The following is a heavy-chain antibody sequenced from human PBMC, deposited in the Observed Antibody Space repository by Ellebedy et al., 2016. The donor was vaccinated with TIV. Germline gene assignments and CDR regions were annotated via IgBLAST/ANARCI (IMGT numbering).Heavy chain of an antibody. D-gene: IGHD2-15*01. CDR3: TTDPLGYCSGGSCHLYDY. Sequence: PGGSLRLSCAASGFTVSNIYMSWVRQAPGKGLEWVGRIKSKTDGGTTDYAAPVKGRFTISRDDSKNTLYLQMNSLKTEDTAVYYCTTDPLGYCSGGSCHLYDYWGQGTLVTVSS. V-gene: IGHV3-15*01. CDR1: GFTVSNIY. CDR2: IKSKTDGGTT. J-gene: IGHJ4*02.